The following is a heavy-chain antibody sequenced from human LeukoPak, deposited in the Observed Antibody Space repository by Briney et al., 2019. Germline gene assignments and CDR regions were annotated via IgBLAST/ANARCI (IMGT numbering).Heavy chain of an antibody. V-gene: IGHV1-18*01. CDR3: AKDPRHRLVWFGEETHFYYMDV. Sequence: ASVKVSCKASGYIFTNFAISWVRQAPGQGLEWMGWISAYNGNTKYTQKLQGRVTMTTDTSTSTAYMELRSLRSDDTAVYYCAKDPRHRLVWFGEETHFYYMDVWGKGTTVTISS. J-gene: IGHJ6*03. D-gene: IGHD3-10*01. CDR2: ISAYNGNT. CDR1: GYIFTNFA.